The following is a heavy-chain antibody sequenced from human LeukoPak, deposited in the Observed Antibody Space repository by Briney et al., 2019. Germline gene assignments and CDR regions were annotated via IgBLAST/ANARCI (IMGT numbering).Heavy chain of an antibody. CDR2: IYTSGNI. CDR3: ARSGCSSTSCYQADY. CDR1: GGSININTYY. V-gene: IGHV4-61*02. J-gene: IGHJ4*02. Sequence: SETLSLTCTVSGGSININTYYWNWIRQPAGKGLEWIGRIYTSGNINYNPSLKSRVTISVDTSKNQFSLKLSSVTAADTAVYYCARSGCSSTSCYQADYWGQGTLVTVSS. D-gene: IGHD2-2*01.